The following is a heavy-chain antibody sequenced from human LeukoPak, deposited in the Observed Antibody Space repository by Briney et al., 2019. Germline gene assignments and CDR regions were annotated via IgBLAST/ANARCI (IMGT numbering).Heavy chain of an antibody. CDR1: GFTFSNYE. CDR2: IGSRGATI. Sequence: GGSLRLSCAASGFTFSNYEMNWVRQAPGKGLDWVSYIGSRGATIYYADSVKGRFTISRDNAKNSLYLQMNSLRAEDTAVYYCAKVPNWNYLWFDPWGQGTLVTVSS. CDR3: AKVPNWNYLWFDP. V-gene: IGHV3-48*03. J-gene: IGHJ5*02. D-gene: IGHD1-7*01.